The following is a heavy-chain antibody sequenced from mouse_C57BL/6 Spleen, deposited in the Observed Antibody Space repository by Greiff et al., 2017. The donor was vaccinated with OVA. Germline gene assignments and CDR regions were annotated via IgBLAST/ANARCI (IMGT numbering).Heavy chain of an antibody. CDR1: GYTFTSYW. V-gene: IGHV1-55*01. D-gene: IGHD4-1*02. Sequence: QVQLKQPGAELVKPGASVKMSCKASGYTFTSYWITWVKQRPGQGLEWIGDIYPGSGSTNYNEKFKSKATLTLDTSSSTAYMQLSSLTSEDSAVYYCASTGTDYWGQGTTLTVSS. CDR3: ASTGTDY. J-gene: IGHJ2*01. CDR2: IYPGSGST.